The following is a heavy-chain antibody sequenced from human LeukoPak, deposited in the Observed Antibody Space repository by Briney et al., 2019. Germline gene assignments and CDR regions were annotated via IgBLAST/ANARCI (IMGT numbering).Heavy chain of an antibody. D-gene: IGHD3-3*01. Sequence: GGSLRLSCAASGFTFSSYWMSWVRQAPGKGLEWVANIKQDGSEKYYVDSVKGRFTISRDNAKNSLYLQMNSLRAEDTAVYYCARSRITIFGVVIAFDYWGQGTLVTVSS. CDR3: ARSRITIFGVVIAFDY. J-gene: IGHJ4*02. CDR1: GFTFSSYW. CDR2: IKQDGSEK. V-gene: IGHV3-7*01.